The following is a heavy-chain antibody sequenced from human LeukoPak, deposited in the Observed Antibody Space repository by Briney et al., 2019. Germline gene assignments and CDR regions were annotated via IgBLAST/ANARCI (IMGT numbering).Heavy chain of an antibody. D-gene: IGHD5-24*01. V-gene: IGHV3-30*04. CDR3: ATYGRDGYKGFY. CDR1: GFTFSSYA. CDR2: ISYDGSNK. Sequence: PGRSLRLSCAASGFTFSSYAMHWVRQAPGKGLEWVAVISYDGSNKYYADSVKGRFTTSRDNTKNSVYLHMNSLRAEDTAVYYCATYGRDGYKGFYWGQGTLVTVSS. J-gene: IGHJ4*02.